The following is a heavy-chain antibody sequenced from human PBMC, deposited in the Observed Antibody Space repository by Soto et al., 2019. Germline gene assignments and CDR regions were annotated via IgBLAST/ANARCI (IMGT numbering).Heavy chain of an antibody. CDR2: IYYSGST. J-gene: IGHJ5*02. CDR3: ARHGLELRLEFDP. V-gene: IGHV4-39*01. Sequence: SETLSLTCTVSGGSISSSSYYWGWIRQPPGKGLEWIGSIYYSGSTYYNPSLKSRVTISVDTSKNQFSLKLSSVTAADTAVYYCARHGLELRLEFDPWGQGTLVTVSS. CDR1: GGSISSSSYY. D-gene: IGHD1-7*01.